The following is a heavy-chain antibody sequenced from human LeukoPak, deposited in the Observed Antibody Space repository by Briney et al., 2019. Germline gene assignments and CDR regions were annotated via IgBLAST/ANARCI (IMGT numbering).Heavy chain of an antibody. J-gene: IGHJ5*02. Sequence: SGTLSLTCAVSGGSISSSNWWSWVRQPPGKGLEWIGEIYHSGSTNYNPSLKSRATMSVDTSKNQFSLKLSSVTAADTAVYYCASLLNGGVSHWFDPWGQGTLVTVSS. CDR2: IYHSGST. D-gene: IGHD7-27*01. CDR1: GGSISSSNW. CDR3: ASLLNGGVSHWFDP. V-gene: IGHV4-4*02.